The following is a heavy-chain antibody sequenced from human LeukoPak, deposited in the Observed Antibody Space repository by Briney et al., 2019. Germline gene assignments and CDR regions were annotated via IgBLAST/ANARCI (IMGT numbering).Heavy chain of an antibody. CDR2: ISGSGGST. J-gene: IGHJ4*02. CDR1: GFSFSTYA. V-gene: IGHV3-23*01. Sequence: GGSLRLSCAASGFSFSTYAMSWVRQAPGKGLEWVSAISGSGGSTYYADSVKGRLTISRDNSKNTLYLQMNSLRAEDTAVYYCAKDGGVGYCSSTSCYTIDYWGQGTLVTVSS. D-gene: IGHD2-2*02. CDR3: AKDGGVGYCSSTSCYTIDY.